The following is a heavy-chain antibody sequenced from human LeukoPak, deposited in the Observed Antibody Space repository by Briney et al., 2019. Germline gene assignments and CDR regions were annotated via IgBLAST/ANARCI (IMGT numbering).Heavy chain of an antibody. CDR1: GGSFSGYY. D-gene: IGHD2-2*01. Sequence: PSETLSLTCAVYGGSFSGYYWSWIRQPPGKGLEWIGEINHSGSTNYNPSLKSRVTISVDTSKNQFSLKLSSVTAADTAVYYCARDRGYCSSTSCPYHWFDPWGQGTLVTVSS. V-gene: IGHV4-34*01. CDR2: INHSGST. CDR3: ARDRGYCSSTSCPYHWFDP. J-gene: IGHJ5*02.